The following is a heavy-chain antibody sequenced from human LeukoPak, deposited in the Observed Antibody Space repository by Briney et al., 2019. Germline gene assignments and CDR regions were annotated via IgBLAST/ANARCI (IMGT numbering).Heavy chain of an antibody. V-gene: IGHV3-23*01. J-gene: IGHJ4*02. Sequence: GGCLRLSCAASGFTFSSHAMSWVRQAPGKGLEWVSSISGSGDNRNYADSVKGRFTISRDNSKSTLYLEMNSLRAEDTAIYYCAKNPLVSGTIYFDSWGQGTLLTVSS. CDR1: GFTFSSHA. CDR2: ISGSGDNR. D-gene: IGHD6-19*01. CDR3: AKNPLVSGTIYFDS.